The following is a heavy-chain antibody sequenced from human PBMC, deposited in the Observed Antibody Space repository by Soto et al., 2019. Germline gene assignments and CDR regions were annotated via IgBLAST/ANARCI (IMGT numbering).Heavy chain of an antibody. V-gene: IGHV3-33*01. Sequence: ESGGGVVQPGRSLRLSCAASGFTFSSYGMHWVRQAPGKGLEWVAVIWYDGSNKYYADSVKGRFTISRDNSKNTLYLQMNSLRAEDTAVYYCARESYGDYVDYWGQGTLVTVSS. CDR1: GFTFSSYG. CDR2: IWYDGSNK. CDR3: ARESYGDYVDY. J-gene: IGHJ4*02. D-gene: IGHD4-17*01.